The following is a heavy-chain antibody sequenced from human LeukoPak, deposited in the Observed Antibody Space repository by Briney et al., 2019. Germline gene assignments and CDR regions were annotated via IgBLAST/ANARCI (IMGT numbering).Heavy chain of an antibody. Sequence: GGSLRLSCAASGFTFSSYWMDWVRQAPGKGLEWVANIKQDGSEMYYVDSVKGRFTISRDNTKNSLFLHMSSLRAEDTAVYFCASSYFDNSLHAYDIWGQGTMVTVSS. D-gene: IGHD3-22*01. J-gene: IGHJ3*02. CDR2: IKQDGSEM. V-gene: IGHV3-7*01. CDR3: ASSYFDNSLHAYDI. CDR1: GFTFSSYW.